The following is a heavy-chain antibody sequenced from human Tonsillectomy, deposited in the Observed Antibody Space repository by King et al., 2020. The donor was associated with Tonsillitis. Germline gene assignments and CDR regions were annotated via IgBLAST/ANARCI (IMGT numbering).Heavy chain of an antibody. CDR1: GFTFSKFG. CDR3: TKVLYCRGYCCYGEYAQH. Sequence: VQLVESGGGVVQPGGSLRLSCAASGFTFSKFGMHWVRQAPGKGLEWVAYIRYDGRNKYYADSVKGRFTISRDNSKNRLYLQMDSLRAEDTAVYYCTKVLYCRGYCCYGEYAQHWGQGTLVSVFS. V-gene: IGHV3-30*02. CDR2: IRYDGRNK. J-gene: IGHJ1*01. D-gene: IGHD2-21*01.